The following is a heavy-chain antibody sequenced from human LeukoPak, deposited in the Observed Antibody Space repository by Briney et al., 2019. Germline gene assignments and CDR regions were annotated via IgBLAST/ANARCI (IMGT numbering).Heavy chain of an antibody. J-gene: IGHJ5*02. CDR3: ARSKGIAAGTMTVIRYNWFDP. Sequence: SETLSLTCAVSGYSTSSGYYWGWIRQPPGKGLEWIGSIYHSGSTYYNPSLKSRVTISVDTSKNQFSLKLSSVTAADTAVYYCARSKGIAAGTMTVIRYNWFDPRGQGTLVTVSS. D-gene: IGHD6-13*01. V-gene: IGHV4-38-2*01. CDR2: IYHSGST. CDR1: GYSTSSGYY.